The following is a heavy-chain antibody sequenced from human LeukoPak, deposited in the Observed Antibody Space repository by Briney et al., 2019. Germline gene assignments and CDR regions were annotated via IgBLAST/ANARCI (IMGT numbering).Heavy chain of an antibody. J-gene: IGHJ6*03. D-gene: IGHD2-2*01. CDR3: AKSVPAAKYYYYYYYMDV. CDR2: ISSDASTM. Sequence: GGSLRLSCATSGFTFSSYEMNWVRQAPGKGLEWVSYISSDASTMYYADSVKGRFTVSRDNAKNSLYLQMNSLRAEDTAVYYCAKSVPAAKYYYYYYYMDVWGKGTTVTVSS. CDR1: GFTFSSYE. V-gene: IGHV3-48*03.